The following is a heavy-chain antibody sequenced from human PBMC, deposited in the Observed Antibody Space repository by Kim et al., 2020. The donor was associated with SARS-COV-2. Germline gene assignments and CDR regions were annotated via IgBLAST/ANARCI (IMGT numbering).Heavy chain of an antibody. J-gene: IGHJ4*02. Sequence: GGSLRLSCAASGFTFSSYWMSWVRQAPGKGLEWVANIKQDGSEKYYVDSVKGRFTISRDNAKNSLYLQMNSLRAEDTAVYYCAREEWAYYYDISGYYYVVYYWGQETLVTVSS. CDR1: GFTFSSYW. CDR2: IKQDGSEK. V-gene: IGHV3-7*01. CDR3: AREEWAYYYDISGYYYVVYY. D-gene: IGHD3-22*01.